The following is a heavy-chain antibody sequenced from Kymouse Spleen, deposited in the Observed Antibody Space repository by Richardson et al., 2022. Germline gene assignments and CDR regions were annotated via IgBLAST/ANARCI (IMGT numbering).Heavy chain of an antibody. Sequence: EVQLVESGGGLVKPGGSLRLSCAASGFTFSSYSMNWVRQAPGKGLEWVSSISSSSSYIYYADSVKGRFTISRDNAKNSLYLQMNSLRAEDTAVYYCARGGLLWFGELLDYYYGMDVWGQGTTVTVSS. CDR3: ARGGLLWFGELLDYYYGMDV. V-gene: IGHV3-21*03. CDR1: GFTFSSYS. D-gene: IGHD3-10*01. J-gene: IGHJ6*02. CDR2: ISSSSSYI.